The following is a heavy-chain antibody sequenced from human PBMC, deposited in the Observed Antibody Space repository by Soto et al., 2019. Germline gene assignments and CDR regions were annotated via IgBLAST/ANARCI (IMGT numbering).Heavy chain of an antibody. CDR2: VHISGHS. CDR3: ARVRQGCSANNCYFDP. J-gene: IGHJ5*01. CDR1: GGSVRAPDW. V-gene: IGHV4-4*02. Sequence: SETLSLTCTLSGGSVRAPDWWNWVRQSPDKGLEWIAEVHISGHSNYNPSLRSRVSVSIDSSKNQFYLNLNSVTAADTAIYYCARVRQGCSANNCYFDPRGEGTQVTVSS. D-gene: IGHD1-1*01.